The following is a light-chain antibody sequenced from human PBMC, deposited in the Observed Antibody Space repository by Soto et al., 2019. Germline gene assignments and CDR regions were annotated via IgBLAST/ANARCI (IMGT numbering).Light chain of an antibody. CDR3: QQHGSSPLT. J-gene: IGKJ4*01. CDR2: GAS. Sequence: EIVLTQSPGILSLSPGERATLSCRASQSVSSTYLAWYQQKPGQATRLLIYGASSRATGITDRFSGSGSGTDLTLPINGLEPEDLAVYFCQQHGSSPLTFGGGNKVEIK. V-gene: IGKV3-20*01. CDR1: QSVSSTY.